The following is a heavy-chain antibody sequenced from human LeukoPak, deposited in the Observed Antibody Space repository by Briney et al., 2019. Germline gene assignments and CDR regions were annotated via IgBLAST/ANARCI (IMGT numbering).Heavy chain of an antibody. Sequence: GASVKVSCKASGYTFTGYYMHWVRQAPGQGLEWMGWINPNSGGTNYAQKFQGRVTMTRDTSISTAYMELSRLRSDDTAVYYCAREEEMATISFGYWGQGTLVTVSS. CDR3: AREEEMATISFGY. CDR1: GYTFTGYY. D-gene: IGHD5-24*01. V-gene: IGHV1-2*02. CDR2: INPNSGGT. J-gene: IGHJ4*02.